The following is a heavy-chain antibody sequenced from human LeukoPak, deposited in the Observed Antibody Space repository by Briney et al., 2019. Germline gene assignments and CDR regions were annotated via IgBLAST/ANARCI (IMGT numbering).Heavy chain of an antibody. V-gene: IGHV4-59*05. CDR2: IYYSGIT. CDR1: GGSISSYY. CDR3: ARGLKTFYDILTGHYRGVAYYDY. Sequence: SETLSLTCTVSGGSISSYYWSWIRQPPGKGLEWIASIYYSGITYYNPSLKSRVTESVDTSKNQFSLKLSSVTAADTAVYYCARGLKTFYDILTGHYRGVAYYDYWGQGTLVTVSS. J-gene: IGHJ4*02. D-gene: IGHD3-9*01.